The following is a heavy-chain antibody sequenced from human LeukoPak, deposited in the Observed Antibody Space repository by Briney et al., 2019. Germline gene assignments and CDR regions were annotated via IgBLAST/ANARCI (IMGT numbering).Heavy chain of an antibody. CDR3: ARGEKAVYQIAVAQPVDY. J-gene: IGHJ4*02. D-gene: IGHD6-19*01. Sequence: GGSLRLSCAASGFTFSNYWMHWARHAPGKGLVWVSRINSDGSSTSYADSVKGRFTISRDNAKNSLYLQMNSLRAEDTAVYYCARGEKAVYQIAVAQPVDYWGQGTLVTVSS. CDR1: GFTFSNYW. V-gene: IGHV3-74*01. CDR2: INSDGSST.